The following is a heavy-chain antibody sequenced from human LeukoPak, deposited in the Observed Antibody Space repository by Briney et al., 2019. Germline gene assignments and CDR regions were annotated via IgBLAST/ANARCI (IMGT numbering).Heavy chain of an antibody. Sequence: SETLPLTCTVSGGSISSSSYYWGWIRQPPGKGLEWIGSIYYSGSTYYNPSLKSRVTISVDTSKNQFSLKLSSVTAADTAVYYCAGGVGSYCSSTSCYYAFDIWGQGTMVTVSS. V-gene: IGHV4-39*07. J-gene: IGHJ3*02. CDR1: GGSISSSSYY. CDR3: AGGVGSYCSSTSCYYAFDI. D-gene: IGHD2-2*01. CDR2: IYYSGST.